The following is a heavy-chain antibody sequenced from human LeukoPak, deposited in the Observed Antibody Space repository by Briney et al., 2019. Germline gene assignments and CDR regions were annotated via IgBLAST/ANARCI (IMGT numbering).Heavy chain of an antibody. CDR3: AKKGDSGNLFDY. CDR2: IYYSGST. J-gene: IGHJ4*02. V-gene: IGHV4-59*12. D-gene: IGHD1-26*01. CDR1: GGSISSYY. Sequence: SETLSLTCTVSGGSISSYYWSWIRQPPGKGLEWIGYIYYSGSTNYNPSLKSRVTISVDKSKNRFSLKLSSVTAADTAVYYWAKKGDSGNLFDYWGQGTLVTVSS.